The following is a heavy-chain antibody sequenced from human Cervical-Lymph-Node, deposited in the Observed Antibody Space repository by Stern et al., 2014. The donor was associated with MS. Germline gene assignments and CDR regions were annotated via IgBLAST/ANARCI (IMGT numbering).Heavy chain of an antibody. J-gene: IGHJ4*02. V-gene: IGHV5-51*01. D-gene: IGHD6-13*01. CDR2: IYPGDSDT. CDR3: ARHEGSTWYSDY. Sequence: VQLVQSGAEVKKPGESLKISCQGSGYNFTTYWIGWVRQMPGQGLEWMGIIYPGDSDTRYSPSFQGQVTISVDQSTRTAYLQWTSLKASDTAVYYCARHEGSTWYSDYWGQGTLVTVSS. CDR1: GYNFTTYW.